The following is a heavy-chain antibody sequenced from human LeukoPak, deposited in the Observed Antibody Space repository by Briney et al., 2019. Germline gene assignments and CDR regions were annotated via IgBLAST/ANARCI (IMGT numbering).Heavy chain of an antibody. CDR2: IYYSGST. D-gene: IGHD4-17*01. CDR3: ARDPTTGANYYYYYYMDV. CDR1: GGSISSSSYY. Sequence: SETLSLTCTVSGGSISSSSYYWGWIRQPPGKGLEWIGSIYYSGSTYYNPSLKSRVTISVDTSKNQFSLKLSSVTAADTAAYYCARDPTTGANYYYYYYMDVWGKGTTVTVSS. V-gene: IGHV4-39*07. J-gene: IGHJ6*03.